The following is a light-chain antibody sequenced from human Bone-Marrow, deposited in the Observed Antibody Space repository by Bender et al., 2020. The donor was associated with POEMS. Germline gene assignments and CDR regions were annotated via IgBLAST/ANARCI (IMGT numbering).Light chain of an antibody. CDR2: EAR. V-gene: IGLV2-14*02. CDR1: SSDVGSSDF. J-gene: IGLJ3*02. CDR3: AAWEDSLNGWV. Sequence: QSALTQPASVSGSPGQSITISCTGSSSDVGSSDFVSWYQQHPGKAPKLIIYEARKRPSGVPDRFSGSKSGTSASLAISGLQSEDEADYYCAAWEDSLNGWVFGGGTKLTVL.